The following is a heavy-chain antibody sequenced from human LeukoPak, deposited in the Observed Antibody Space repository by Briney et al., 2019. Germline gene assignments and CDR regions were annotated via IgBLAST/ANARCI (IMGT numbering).Heavy chain of an antibody. CDR1: GGSISSTSYY. D-gene: IGHD4-23*01. CDR2: IYYSGST. J-gene: IGHJ5*02. CDR3: ARHARYGDNSDRRFDP. V-gene: IGHV4-39*01. Sequence: SETLSLTXTVSGGSISSTSYYWGWIRQPPGKGLDWIGSIYYSGSTYYKPSLKSRVTISVDTSKNQFSLKLSSVTAADTAVYYSARHARYGDNSDRRFDPWGQGTLVTVSS.